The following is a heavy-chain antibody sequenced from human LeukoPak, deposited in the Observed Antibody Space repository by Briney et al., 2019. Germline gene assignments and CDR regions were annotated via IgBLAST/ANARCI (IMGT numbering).Heavy chain of an antibody. V-gene: IGHV1-46*01. Sequence: GASVTVSCKASGYTFTSYYMHWVRQAPGQGLEWMGLINPSGGSTSYAQKFQGRVTMTRDMSTSTDYMELSSLRSEDTAVYYCARAYSSGRYHDAFDIWGQGTMVTVSS. D-gene: IGHD6-19*01. CDR1: GYTFTSYY. CDR2: INPSGGST. J-gene: IGHJ3*02. CDR3: ARAYSSGRYHDAFDI.